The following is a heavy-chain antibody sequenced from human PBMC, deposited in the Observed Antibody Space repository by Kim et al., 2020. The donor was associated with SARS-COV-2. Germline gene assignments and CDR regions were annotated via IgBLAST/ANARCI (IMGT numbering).Heavy chain of an antibody. V-gene: IGHV1-8*01. J-gene: IGHJ6*02. D-gene: IGHD3-10*01. Sequence: ASVKVSCKASGYTFTSYDINWVRQATGQGLEWMGWMNPNSGNTGYAQKFQGRVTMTRNTSISTAYMELSSLRSEDTAVYYCARMSTYYYCSGSQLYYYYGMDVWGQGTTVTVSS. CDR1: GYTFTSYD. CDR2: MNPNSGNT. CDR3: ARMSTYYYCSGSQLYYYYGMDV.